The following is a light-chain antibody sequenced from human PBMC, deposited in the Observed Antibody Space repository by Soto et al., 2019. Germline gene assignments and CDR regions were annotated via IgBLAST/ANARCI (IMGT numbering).Light chain of an antibody. J-gene: IGKJ2*01. CDR1: QSLVHSDGNTY. CDR3: LQGTYWPYT. CDR2: QVS. Sequence: DVVMTQSPLSLPVTLGQSASISCRPSQSLVHSDGNTYLVWLHQRPGQSPRRLICQVSNRDSGVPGRFRGSGSGIDFTLKISRVEAEDVGIYYCLQGTYWPYTFGQGTKLEIK. V-gene: IGKV2-30*02.